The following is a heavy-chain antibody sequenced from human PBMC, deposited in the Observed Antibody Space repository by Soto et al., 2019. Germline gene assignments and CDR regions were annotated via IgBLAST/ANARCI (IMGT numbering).Heavy chain of an antibody. CDR2: ISYDGSNK. J-gene: IGHJ4*02. Sequence: PGGSLRLSCAASGFTFSSYGMHWVRQAPGKGLEWVAVISYDGSNKYYADSVKGRFTISRDNSKNTLYLQMSSLRAEDTAVYYCVKAGGSYYDFCSGYYTFDYWGQGTLGTVSS. V-gene: IGHV3-30*18. CDR3: VKAGGSYYDFCSGYYTFDY. CDR1: GFTFSSYG. D-gene: IGHD3-3*01.